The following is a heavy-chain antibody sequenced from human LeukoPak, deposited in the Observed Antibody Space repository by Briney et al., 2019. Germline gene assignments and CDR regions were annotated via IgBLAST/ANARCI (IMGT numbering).Heavy chain of an antibody. CDR1: GGSISSYY. J-gene: IGHJ6*01. CDR2: IYYSGST. V-gene: IGHV4-59*08. D-gene: IGHD2-2*01. Sequence: SETLSLNCTVSGGSISSYYWSWIRQPPGKGLEWIGYIYYSGSTNYSPSLKRRVTISVDTSKNQFSLKLSSVTAADTAVYYCARQPLVRGTTYGMDVWGQGTTVTVSS. CDR3: ARQPLVRGTTYGMDV.